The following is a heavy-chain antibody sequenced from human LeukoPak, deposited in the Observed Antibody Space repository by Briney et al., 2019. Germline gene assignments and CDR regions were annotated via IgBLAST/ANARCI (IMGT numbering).Heavy chain of an antibody. CDR2: IYYSGST. CDR1: GGSISSYY. Sequence: SETLSLTCTVSGGSISSYYWNWIRQPPGKGLEWIGYIYYSGSTNYNPSLKSRVTISVDTSKNQFSLNLTSVTAADTAVYYCATNILVRDIINWFDPWGQGTLVTVSS. CDR3: ATNILVRDIINWFDP. J-gene: IGHJ5*02. D-gene: IGHD3-10*01. V-gene: IGHV4-59*01.